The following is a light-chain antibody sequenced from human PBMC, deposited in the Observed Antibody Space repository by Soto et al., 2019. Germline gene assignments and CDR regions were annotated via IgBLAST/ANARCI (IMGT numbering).Light chain of an antibody. J-gene: IGLJ2*01. CDR2: ETS. CDR1: TGAVTSGHY. V-gene: IGLV7-46*01. Sequence: QAVVTQEPSLTVSPGGTVTLTCGSTTGAVTSGHYPYWFQQKPGQAPRTLIYETSNKHSWTPARFSGSLLGGKAALTLSGAQPEDEAEYYCLLSHGGARVFGGGTKVTVL. CDR3: LLSHGGARV.